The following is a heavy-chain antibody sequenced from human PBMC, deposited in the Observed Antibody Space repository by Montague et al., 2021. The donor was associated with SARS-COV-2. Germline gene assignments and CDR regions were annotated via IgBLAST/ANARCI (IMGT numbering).Heavy chain of an antibody. CDR1: GYFIGTGYY. Sequence: SETLSLTCSVSGYFIGTGYYWGWIRQSPGKGLEWTGSNYLRGNAYYNPSLNSRVTISLDTSNNQFSLRLTSVTTSDTAVYYCARGRVTRAGFDYWGQGIRVIVSS. D-gene: IGHD2-21*02. V-gene: IGHV4-38-2*02. CDR3: ARGRVTRAGFDY. J-gene: IGHJ4*02. CDR2: NYLRGNA.